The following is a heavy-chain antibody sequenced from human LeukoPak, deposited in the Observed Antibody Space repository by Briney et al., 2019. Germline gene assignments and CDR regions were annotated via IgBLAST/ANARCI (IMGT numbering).Heavy chain of an antibody. J-gene: IGHJ4*02. Sequence: PGGSLRLSCAASGFTFSTYSMNWVRQAPGKGLEWISFISSSTTIYYADSVKGRFTISRDNAKNSLFLQMNSLRAEDTAVYYCAREGRNSIFGVVNHNLNDYFDYWGQGTLVTASS. V-gene: IGHV3-48*01. CDR3: AREGRNSIFGVVNHNLNDYFDY. D-gene: IGHD3-3*01. CDR1: GFTFSTYS. CDR2: ISSSTTI.